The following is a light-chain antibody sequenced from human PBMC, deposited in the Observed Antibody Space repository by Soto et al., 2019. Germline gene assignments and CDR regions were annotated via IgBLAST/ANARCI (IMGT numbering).Light chain of an antibody. CDR1: SSDVGGYNY. CDR3: SSYTTSNTRQIV. CDR2: DVS. V-gene: IGLV2-14*03. J-gene: IGLJ1*01. Sequence: QSVLTQPASVSGSPGQSITISCTGTSSDVGGYNYVSWYQHHPGKAPKLMIFDVSNRPSGVSNRFSGSKSGNTASLTISGLQPEDEADSYCSSYTTSNTRQIVFGTGTKVTVL.